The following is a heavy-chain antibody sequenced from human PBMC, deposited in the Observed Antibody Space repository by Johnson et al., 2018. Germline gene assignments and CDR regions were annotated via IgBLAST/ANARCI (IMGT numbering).Heavy chain of an antibody. CDR3: ARDLMTTDAFDI. CDR1: GFTFSTHA. CDR2: INSDGSST. V-gene: IGHV3-74*01. Sequence: VQLVQSGGGVVQPGRSXRLSCAASGFTFSTHAMHWVRQAPGKGLVWVSRINSDGSSTSSADSVTGRFTISRDNAKNPLYLQMNSLRAEDTAVYYCARDLMTTDAFDIWGQGTMVTVSS. J-gene: IGHJ3*02. D-gene: IGHD4-11*01.